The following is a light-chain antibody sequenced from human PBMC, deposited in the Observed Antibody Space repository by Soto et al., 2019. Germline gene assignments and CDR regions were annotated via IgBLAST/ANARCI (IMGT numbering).Light chain of an antibody. J-gene: IGKJ1*01. Sequence: EIVMTQSPATLSVSPGERATLSCRASQSVSSNLAWYQQKPGQAPRPLIYGASTRATGIPARFSGSGSGTDFTLTINRLEPEDFAVYYCQQYGSSGTFGQGTKVDIK. CDR3: QQYGSSGT. CDR1: QSVSSN. V-gene: IGKV3-15*01. CDR2: GAS.